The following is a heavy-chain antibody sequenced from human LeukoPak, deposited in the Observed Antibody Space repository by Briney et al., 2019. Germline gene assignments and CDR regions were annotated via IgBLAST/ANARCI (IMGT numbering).Heavy chain of an antibody. CDR2: INHSGST. J-gene: IGHJ5*02. D-gene: IGHD3-9*01. Sequence: SDTLSLTCAVYGGSFSGYYWSWIRQPPGKGLEWIGEINHSGSTNYNPSLKSRVTISVDTSKNQFSLKLSSVTAADTAVYYCAICRADVGIRYFDWRPNYKNWFDPWGQGTLVTVSS. CDR3: AICRADVGIRYFDWRPNYKNWFDP. V-gene: IGHV4-34*01. CDR1: GGSFSGYY.